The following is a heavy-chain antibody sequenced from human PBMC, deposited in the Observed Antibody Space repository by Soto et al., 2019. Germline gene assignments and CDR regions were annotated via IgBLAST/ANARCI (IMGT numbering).Heavy chain of an antibody. CDR2: INHSGST. Sequence: QVQLQQWGAGLLKPSETLSLTCAVYGGSFSGYYWSWIRQPPGKGLEWIGEINHSGSTNYNPSLKRRVTLSVDTSKNQCSLKLSSVTAADTAVYYGASVTSRGGSYWGQGTLVTVSS. CDR1: GGSFSGYY. J-gene: IGHJ4*02. CDR3: ASVTSRGGSY. V-gene: IGHV4-34*01. D-gene: IGHD2-2*01.